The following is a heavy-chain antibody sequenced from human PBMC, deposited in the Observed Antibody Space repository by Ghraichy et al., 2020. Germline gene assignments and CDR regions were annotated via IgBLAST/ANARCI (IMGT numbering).Heavy chain of an antibody. D-gene: IGHD3-16*01. CDR3: ARVGGAEAPLSCAFDI. J-gene: IGHJ3*02. Sequence: SETLSLTCTVSGDSISSYYWSWIRQPAGKGLEWIGRFYTSGNTNYNPSLKSRVTMSADTSKNQFSLDLNSVTAADTAMYYCARVGGAEAPLSCAFDIWGQGTMVTVSS. CDR1: GDSISSYY. V-gene: IGHV4-4*07. CDR2: FYTSGNT.